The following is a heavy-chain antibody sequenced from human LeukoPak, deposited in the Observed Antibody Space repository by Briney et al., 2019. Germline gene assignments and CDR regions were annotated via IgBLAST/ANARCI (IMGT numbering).Heavy chain of an antibody. CDR3: TKESQGGAAD. D-gene: IGHD1-26*01. Sequence: PGGSLRLSCAASGFTFDDYAMHWVRQAPGKGLEWVSGISWNSGSIGYADSVKGRFTISRDNAKNCLYLQMNSLRAEDTALYYCTKESQGGAADRGQGTLVTVSS. J-gene: IGHJ4*02. CDR2: ISWNSGSI. CDR1: GFTFDDYA. V-gene: IGHV3-9*01.